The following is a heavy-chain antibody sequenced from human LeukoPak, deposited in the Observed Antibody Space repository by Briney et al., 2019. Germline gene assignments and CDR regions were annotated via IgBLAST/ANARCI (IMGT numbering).Heavy chain of an antibody. J-gene: IGHJ4*02. CDR1: GYTFTSYA. D-gene: IGHD2-15*01. Sequence: ASVKVSCKASGYTFTSYAMHWVRQAPGQRLEWMGWINAGNGNTKYSQKFQGRVTITRDTSASTAYMELSSLRSEDTAVYYCARGPAGRGSGHADYWGQGTLVTVSS. CDR2: INAGNGNT. CDR3: ARGPAGRGSGHADY. V-gene: IGHV1-3*01.